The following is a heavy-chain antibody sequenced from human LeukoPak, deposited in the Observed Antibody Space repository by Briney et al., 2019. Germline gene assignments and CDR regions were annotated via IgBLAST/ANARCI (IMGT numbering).Heavy chain of an antibody. D-gene: IGHD3-10*01. CDR3: AREGYYYGSGSYPVNDY. CDR2: IDPSDSYT. V-gene: IGHV5-10-1*01. J-gene: IGHJ4*02. CDR1: GYSFTSYW. Sequence: GESLKIYCKGSGYSFTSYWISYVRQMPGKGLEWMGRIDPSDSYTNYSPSFQGHVTISADKSISTAYLQWSSLKASDTAMYYCAREGYYYGSGSYPVNDYWGQGTLVTVSS.